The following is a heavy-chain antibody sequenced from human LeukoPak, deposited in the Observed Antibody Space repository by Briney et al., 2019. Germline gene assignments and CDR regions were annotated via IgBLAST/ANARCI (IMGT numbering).Heavy chain of an antibody. D-gene: IGHD6-19*01. CDR3: ARDQGIEQWLVLPQPKSDAFDI. V-gene: IGHV1-18*01. CDR1: GYTFTSYG. CDR2: ISAYNGNT. J-gene: IGHJ3*02. Sequence: ASVKVSCKASGYTFTSYGISWVRQAPGQGLEWMGWISAYNGNTNYAQKLQGRVTMTTDTSTSTAYMELRSLRSDDTAVYYCARDQGIEQWLVLPQPKSDAFDIWGQGTMVTVSS.